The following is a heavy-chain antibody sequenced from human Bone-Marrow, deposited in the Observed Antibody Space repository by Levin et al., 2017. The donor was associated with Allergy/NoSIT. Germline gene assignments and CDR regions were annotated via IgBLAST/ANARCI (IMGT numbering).Heavy chain of an antibody. CDR3: AKDISPPGSSWYGYAFDI. D-gene: IGHD6-13*01. Sequence: GGSLRLSCAGSGFTFDDCGMHWVRQAPGKGLEWVSGTNWNSGSIGYADSVKGRFTISRDNAKKSLYLQMNSLRAEDTALYYCAKDISPPGSSWYGYAFDIWGQGTMVTVSS. V-gene: IGHV3-9*01. CDR1: GFTFDDCG. CDR2: TNWNSGSI. J-gene: IGHJ3*02.